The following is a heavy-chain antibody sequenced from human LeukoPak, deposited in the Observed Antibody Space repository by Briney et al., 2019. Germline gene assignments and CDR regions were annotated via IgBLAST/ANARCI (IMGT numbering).Heavy chain of an antibody. CDR1: GFTFSSYV. D-gene: IGHD2-15*01. CDR2: ISYDGSNE. Sequence: GGSLRLSCAASGFTFSSYVMHWVRQAPGKGLEWVAIISYDGSNEYYADSVKGRFTISRDNSKNTLYLQMNSLRAADTAVYYCASTGSVAAHFDYWGQGTLVTVSS. V-gene: IGHV3-30*04. CDR3: ASTGSVAAHFDY. J-gene: IGHJ4*02.